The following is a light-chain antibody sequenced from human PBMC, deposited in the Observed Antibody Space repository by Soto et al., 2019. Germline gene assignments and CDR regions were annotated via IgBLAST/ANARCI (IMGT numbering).Light chain of an antibody. J-gene: IGLJ2*01. CDR2: YDS. CDR1: NIGSKS. Sequence: SYELTQPPSVSVAPGKTARITCGGNNIGSKSVHWYQQKPGQAPVLVIYYDSDRPSGIPERFSGSNSGNTATLTSSRVEAGEEADYYCQVWDSSSDHPGVVFGGGTKLTVL. CDR3: QVWDSSSDHPGVV. V-gene: IGLV3-21*04.